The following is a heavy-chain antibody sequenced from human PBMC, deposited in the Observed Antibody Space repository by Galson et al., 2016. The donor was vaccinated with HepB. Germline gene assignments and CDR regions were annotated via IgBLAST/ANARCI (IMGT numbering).Heavy chain of an antibody. J-gene: IGHJ3*02. V-gene: IGHV1-2*01. Sequence: SVKVSCKASGYTFPGYYMHWVRQAPGQGLEWMGWINPGSGVTSYAQKFQGRVTRTRDTSISIVYMELSRLKSDDTVIYYCAGDRYSGSYYVGAFDIWGQGTMVTVS. CDR2: INPGSGVT. CDR3: AGDRYSGSYYVGAFDI. D-gene: IGHD1-26*01. CDR1: GYTFPGYY.